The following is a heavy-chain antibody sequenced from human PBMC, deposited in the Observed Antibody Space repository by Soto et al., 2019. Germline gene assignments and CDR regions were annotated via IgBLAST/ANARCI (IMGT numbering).Heavy chain of an antibody. J-gene: IGHJ4*02. D-gene: IGHD1-1*01. V-gene: IGHV1-69*08. CDR3: VRDWESTTQTWGFGDS. Sequence: QVQLVQSGAEVKKPGSSVKVSCKASGGTFSSYTITWVRQAPGPGLEWLGRIIPIFGVTNYAQKFQDRVTITAERSTTTAYMELSRLRSEDTAVYYCVRDWESTTQTWGFGDSWGQGTLVTVSS. CDR2: IIPIFGVT. CDR1: GGTFSSYT.